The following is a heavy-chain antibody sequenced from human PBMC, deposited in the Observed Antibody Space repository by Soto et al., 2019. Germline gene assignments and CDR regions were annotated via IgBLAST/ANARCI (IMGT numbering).Heavy chain of an antibody. CDR2: LSNTGSTV. CDR3: ARGGHYYCSGSYYIRNVFDM. Sequence: PGGSLRLSCAASGFSFSDFYMAWIRQAPGKGLEWVSYLSNTGSTVFYADSVKGRFTISRDNAKNSLFLQMSSLRAEDTAVYFCARGGHYYCSGSYYIRNVFDMWGQGTKVTVSS. J-gene: IGHJ3*02. D-gene: IGHD3-10*01. CDR1: GFSFSDFY. V-gene: IGHV3-11*01.